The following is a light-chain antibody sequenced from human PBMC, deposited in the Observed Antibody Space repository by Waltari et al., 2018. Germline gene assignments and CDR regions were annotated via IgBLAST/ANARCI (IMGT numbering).Light chain of an antibody. CDR1: SSNIGADSH. CDR3: QSFDSSLSGVV. J-gene: IGLJ2*01. Sequence: SVLTQPPSVSGAPGQRVTISCTGSSSNIGADSHVHWYQQLPGTAPKLLIYGNTDRPSGVPDRFSGSKTGTSASLDITGLQAEDEADYYCQSFDSSLSGVVFGGGTKLTVL. CDR2: GNT. V-gene: IGLV1-40*01.